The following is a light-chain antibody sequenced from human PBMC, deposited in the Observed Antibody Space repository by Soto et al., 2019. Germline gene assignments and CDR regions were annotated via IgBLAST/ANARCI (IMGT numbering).Light chain of an antibody. J-gene: IGLJ2*01. Sequence: QSALTQPASVSGSPGQSITISCTGTSSDVGSYNLVSWYQQHPGKAPDLMIYEGSKRPSGVSHRVSGSKSGNTASLTISGLQAEDEADYYCCSFAGSSTLVFGGGTKLT. CDR2: EGS. CDR3: CSFAGSSTLV. V-gene: IGLV2-23*01. CDR1: SSDVGSYNL.